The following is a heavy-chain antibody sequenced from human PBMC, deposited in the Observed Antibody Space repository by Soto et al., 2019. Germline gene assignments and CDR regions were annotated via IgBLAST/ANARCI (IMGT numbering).Heavy chain of an antibody. CDR1: GYTYTRYG. CDR2: ISAYNGNT. J-gene: IGHJ3*02. Sequence: ASVKVACKASGYTYTRYGVSWVRQEPGQGLEWMGWISAYNGNTNYAQKLQGRVTMTTDTSTSTAYMELRSLRSDDTAVYYCARGSGRLWGYCSGDSCYSGAFDIWGQGTMVTVSS. V-gene: IGHV1-18*01. CDR3: ARGSGRLWGYCSGDSCYSGAFDI. D-gene: IGHD2-15*01.